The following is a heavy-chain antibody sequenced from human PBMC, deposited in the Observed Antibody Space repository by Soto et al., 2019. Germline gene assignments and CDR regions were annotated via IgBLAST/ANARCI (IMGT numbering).Heavy chain of an antibody. CDR2: IRSKANSYAT. D-gene: IGHD1-26*01. CDR3: TISFRSGSPIDY. CDR1: GFTFSGSA. Sequence: GGSLRLSCAASGFTFSGSAMHWVRQASGKGLEWVGRIRSKANSYATAYAASVKGRFTISRDDSKNTAYLQMNSLKTEDTAVYYCTISFRSGSPIDYWGQGTLVTVSS. J-gene: IGHJ4*02. V-gene: IGHV3-73*01.